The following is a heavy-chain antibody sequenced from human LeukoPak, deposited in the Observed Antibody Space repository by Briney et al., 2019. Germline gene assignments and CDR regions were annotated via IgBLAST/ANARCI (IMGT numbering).Heavy chain of an antibody. CDR1: GFTFSSYS. CDR2: ISSSSSYI. D-gene: IGHD3-10*01. V-gene: IGHV3-21*04. J-gene: IGHJ4*02. CDR3: AKPLWFGELAVCFDY. Sequence: PGGSLRLSCAASGFTFSSYSMNWVRQAPGKGLEWVSSISSSSSYIYYADSVKGRFTISRDNAKNSLYLQMNSLRAEDTAVYYCAKPLWFGELAVCFDYWGQGTLVTVSS.